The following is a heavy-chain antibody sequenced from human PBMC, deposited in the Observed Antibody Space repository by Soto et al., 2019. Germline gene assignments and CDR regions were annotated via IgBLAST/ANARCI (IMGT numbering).Heavy chain of an antibody. CDR2: VNPILSMS. D-gene: IGHD3-10*01. CDR3: ASNCGSGHRAFHC. CDR1: GDTFNFYS. Sequence: QVQLVQSGAEVKSAGSSVKVSCKASGDTFNFYSINWVRQAPGLGLEWVGRVNPILSMSNYAQRFQGRVTMTADKSTGTACMELRSLRFDDTAIYYCASNCGSGHRAFHCWGQGAHFTVSS. J-gene: IGHJ4*02. V-gene: IGHV1-69*02.